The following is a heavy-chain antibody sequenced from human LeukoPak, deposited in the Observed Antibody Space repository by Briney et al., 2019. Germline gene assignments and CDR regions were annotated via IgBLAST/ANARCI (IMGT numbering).Heavy chain of an antibody. CDR1: GFTVSNNY. Sequence: GGSLRLSCAASGFTVSNNYMSWVRQAPGKGLEWVSIIYGGGSTYYADSVNGRFTSSRHNSKNKLFLQMNSLRTEDTAVYYCARAYDSSGYWPEYFHHWGQGTLVTVSS. CDR3: ARAYDSSGYWPEYFHH. D-gene: IGHD3-22*01. V-gene: IGHV3-53*04. CDR2: IYGGGST. J-gene: IGHJ1*01.